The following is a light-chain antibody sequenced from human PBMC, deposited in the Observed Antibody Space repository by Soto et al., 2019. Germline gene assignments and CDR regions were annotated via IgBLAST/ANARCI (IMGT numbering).Light chain of an antibody. CDR2: DVS. V-gene: IGLV2-8*01. CDR1: SSDVGAYNY. CDR3: SSYGGGDTFHVI. J-gene: IGLJ2*01. Sequence: QSALTQPPSASGSPGQSVTISCTGTSSDVGAYNYVSWYQQYTGKAPKLMIYDVSKRPSGVPDRFSGSKSGNTASLTVSGLRADDEAVYYCSSYGGGDTFHVIFGGGTKLNVL.